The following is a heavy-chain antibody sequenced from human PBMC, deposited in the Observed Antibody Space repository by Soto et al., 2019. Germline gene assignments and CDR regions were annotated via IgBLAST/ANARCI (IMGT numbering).Heavy chain of an antibody. Sequence: QVQLVQSGAEVKKPGASVKVSCKASGYTFTSYDINWVRQATGQGLEWMGWMNPNSGNTGYAQKFQGRVTMTRNTSISTAYMDLSSLRSEDTAVYYCARGFQGYSYGYYYYYGMDVWGQGTTVTVSS. CDR1: GYTFTSYD. CDR3: ARGFQGYSYGYYYYYGMDV. D-gene: IGHD5-18*01. J-gene: IGHJ6*02. CDR2: MNPNSGNT. V-gene: IGHV1-8*01.